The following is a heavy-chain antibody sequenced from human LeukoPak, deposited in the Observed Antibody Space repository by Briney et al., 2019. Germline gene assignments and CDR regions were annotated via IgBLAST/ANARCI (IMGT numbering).Heavy chain of an antibody. CDR2: INHSGST. Sequence: SETLSLTCAVYGGSFSGYYWSWIRQPPGKGLGWIGEINHSGSTNYNPSLKSRVTISVDTSKNQFSLKLSSVTAADTAVYYCARRDVRGYSSSSLARVQYFDYWGQETLVTVSS. D-gene: IGHD6-13*01. V-gene: IGHV4-34*01. CDR3: ARRDVRGYSSSSLARVQYFDY. CDR1: GGSFSGYY. J-gene: IGHJ4*02.